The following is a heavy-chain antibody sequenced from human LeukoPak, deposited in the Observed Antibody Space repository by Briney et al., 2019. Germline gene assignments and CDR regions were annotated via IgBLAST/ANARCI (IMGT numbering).Heavy chain of an antibody. J-gene: IGHJ4*02. Sequence: GGSLRLSCAASGFTFSDYYMSWIRQAPGKGLEWVSYISSSGSTIYYADSVKGRFTISRDNAKNSLHLQMNSLRAEDTAVYYCARADIVVVPAADLKYYFDYWGQGTLVTVSS. D-gene: IGHD2-2*01. CDR3: ARADIVVVPAADLKYYFDY. CDR2: ISSSGSTI. V-gene: IGHV3-11*01. CDR1: GFTFSDYY.